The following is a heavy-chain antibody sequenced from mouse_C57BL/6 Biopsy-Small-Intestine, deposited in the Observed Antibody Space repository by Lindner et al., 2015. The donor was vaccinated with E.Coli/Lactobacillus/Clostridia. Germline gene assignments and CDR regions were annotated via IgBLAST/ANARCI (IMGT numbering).Heavy chain of an antibody. J-gene: IGHJ1*03. CDR1: GYAFSSSW. Sequence: QLQESGPELVKPGASVKISCKASGYAFSSSWMNWVKQRPGKGLEWIGRIYPGDGDTNYNGKFKGKATLTADKSSSTAYMQLSSLTSEDSAVYFCARNYYGSSYDWYFDVWGTGTTVTVSS. CDR2: IYPGDGDT. CDR3: ARNYYGSSYDWYFDV. V-gene: IGHV1-82*01. D-gene: IGHD1-1*01.